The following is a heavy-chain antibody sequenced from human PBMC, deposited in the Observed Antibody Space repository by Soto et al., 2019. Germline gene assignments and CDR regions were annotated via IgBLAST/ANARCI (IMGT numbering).Heavy chain of an antibody. CDR3: ARVSEYSSGWFDY. J-gene: IGHJ4*02. D-gene: IGHD6-19*01. CDR1: GGSISSGDYY. CDR2: IYYSGST. V-gene: IGHV4-30-4*01. Sequence: PSETLSLTCTVSGGSISSGDYYWSWIRQPPGKGLEWIGYIYYSGSTYYNPSLKSRVTISVDTSKNQFFLKLSSVTAADAAVYYCARVSEYSSGWFDYWGQGTLVTVSS.